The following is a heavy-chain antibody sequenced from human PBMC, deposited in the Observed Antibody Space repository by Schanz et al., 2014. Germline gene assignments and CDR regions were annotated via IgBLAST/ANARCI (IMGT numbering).Heavy chain of an antibody. Sequence: QVQLVESGGGLVKPGGSLRLSCAASGFIFNDYYMNWIRQAPGKGLEWLSYISRDGTTSYYADSVKGRFTISRDNAKNSLYLEMTSLRGEDTAVYYCARVRAAHPYYYGMDVWGQGTTVTVSS. D-gene: IGHD6-6*01. J-gene: IGHJ6*02. CDR3: ARVRAAHPYYYGMDV. CDR1: GFIFNDYY. CDR2: ISRDGTTS. V-gene: IGHV3-11*01.